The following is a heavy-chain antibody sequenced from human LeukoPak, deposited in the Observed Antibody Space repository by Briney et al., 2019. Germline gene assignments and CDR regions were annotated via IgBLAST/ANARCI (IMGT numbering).Heavy chain of an antibody. J-gene: IGHJ4*02. CDR3: ARHRGSGTYPLDY. CDR2: IYYSGIT. CDR1: GDSITNYY. V-gene: IGHV4-59*08. Sequence: ASETLSLTCTVSGDSITNYYWSWIRQSPGKGLEWIGYIYYSGITNYNPSLKSRLTISVDTSKNQFSLKLSSVTAADTAVYYCARHRGSGTYPLDYWGQGALVTVLS. D-gene: IGHD3-10*01.